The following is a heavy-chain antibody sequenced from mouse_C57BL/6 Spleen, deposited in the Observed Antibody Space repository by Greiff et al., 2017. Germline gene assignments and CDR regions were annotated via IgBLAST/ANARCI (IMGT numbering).Heavy chain of an antibody. CDR2: ISDGGSYT. Sequence: EVQVVESGGGLVKPGGSLKLSCAASGFTFSSYAMSWVRQTPEKRLEWVATISDGGSYTYYPDNVKGRFTISRDNSKNNLYLQMSHLKSEDTAMYYCARYDGYYYFYAMGYWGQGTPVPVSS. J-gene: IGHJ4*01. CDR3: ARYDGYYYFYAMGY. CDR1: GFTFSSYA. V-gene: IGHV5-4*01. D-gene: IGHD2-3*01.